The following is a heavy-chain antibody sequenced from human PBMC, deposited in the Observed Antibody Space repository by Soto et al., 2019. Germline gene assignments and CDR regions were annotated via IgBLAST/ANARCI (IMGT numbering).Heavy chain of an antibody. D-gene: IGHD1-7*01. Sequence: KPSETLSLTCTVSGGSISSYYWSWIRQPPGKGLEWIGYIYYSGSTNYNPSLKSRVTISVDTSKNQFSLKLSSVTAADTAVYYCARDSNWNYGDYYGMDVWGQGTTVTVSS. V-gene: IGHV4-59*01. CDR2: IYYSGST. CDR1: GGSISSYY. CDR3: ARDSNWNYGDYYGMDV. J-gene: IGHJ6*02.